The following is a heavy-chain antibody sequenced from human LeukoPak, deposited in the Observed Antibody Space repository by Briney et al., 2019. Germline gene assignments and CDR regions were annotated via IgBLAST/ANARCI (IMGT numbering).Heavy chain of an antibody. D-gene: IGHD6-19*01. CDR2: IYTSGST. V-gene: IGHV4-61*02. CDR1: GGSISSGSYY. J-gene: IGHJ4*02. CDR3: AGTSSGWYGGRYFDY. Sequence: PSETLSLTCTVSGGSISSGSYYWSWIRQPAGKGLEWIGRIYTSGSTNYNPSLKSRVTISVDTSKNQFSLKLSSVTAADAAVYYCAGTSSGWYGGRYFDYWGQGTLVTVSS.